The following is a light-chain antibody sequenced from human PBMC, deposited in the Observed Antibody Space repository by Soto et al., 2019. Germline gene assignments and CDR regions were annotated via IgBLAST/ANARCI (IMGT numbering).Light chain of an antibody. J-gene: IGKJ4*01. CDR3: QQRGNWPLT. CDR2: DAS. V-gene: IGKV3-11*01. Sequence: EIVLPQSPATLSLSPGERATLSCRASQSVSNSLAWYQQKPGQAPRLLIYDASNRATDIPARLSGSGSGTDFTLTISSLEPEEFAVYDGQQRGNWPLTFGGGTKVDIK. CDR1: QSVSNS.